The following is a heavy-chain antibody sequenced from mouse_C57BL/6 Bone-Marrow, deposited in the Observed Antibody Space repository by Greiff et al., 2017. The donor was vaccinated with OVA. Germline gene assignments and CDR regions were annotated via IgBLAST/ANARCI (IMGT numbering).Heavy chain of an antibody. D-gene: IGHD1-1*01. CDR1: GYTFTGYW. Sequence: VQLQQSGAELMKPGASVKLSCKATGYTFTGYWIEWVKQRPGHGLEWIGEIFPGSGSTNYNEKFKGKATFTADTSSNTAYMQLSSLTTEDSAIYYCARKAYYDGSRRYYFDYWGQGTTLTVSS. CDR3: ARKAYYDGSRRYYFDY. CDR2: IFPGSGST. J-gene: IGHJ2*01. V-gene: IGHV1-9*01.